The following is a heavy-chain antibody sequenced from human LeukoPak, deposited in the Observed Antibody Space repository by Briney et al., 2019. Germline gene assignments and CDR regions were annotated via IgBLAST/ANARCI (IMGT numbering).Heavy chain of an antibody. CDR1: GGSISSSSYY. CDR2: IYYSGST. J-gene: IGHJ4*02. V-gene: IGHV4-39*01. CDR3: ARFGAARVFDY. D-gene: IGHD6-6*01. Sequence: NASETLSLTCTVSGGSISSSSYYWGWIRQPPGKGLEWIGSIYYSGSTYYNPSLKSRVTISVDTSKNQFSLKPSSVTAADTAVYYCARFGAARVFDYWGQGTLVTVSS.